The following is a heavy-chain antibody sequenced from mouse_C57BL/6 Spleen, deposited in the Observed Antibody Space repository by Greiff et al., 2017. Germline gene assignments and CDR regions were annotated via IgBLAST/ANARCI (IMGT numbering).Heavy chain of an antibody. V-gene: IGHV14-2*01. J-gene: IGHJ2*01. CDR1: GFNIKDYY. D-gene: IGHD1-1*01. CDR2: IDPADGET. CDR3: ASGPGVVATKGY. Sequence: EVKLQESGAELVKPGASVKLSCTASGFNIKDYYMHWVKQRTEQGLEWIGRIDPADGETKYAPKFQGKATIPADTSSNTAYLQLSSLTSEDTAVYYCASGPGVVATKGYWGQGTTLTVSS.